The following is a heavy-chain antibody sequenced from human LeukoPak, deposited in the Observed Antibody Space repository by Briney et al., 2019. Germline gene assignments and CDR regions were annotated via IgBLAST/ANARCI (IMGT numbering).Heavy chain of an antibody. D-gene: IGHD2-21*02. Sequence: GGSLRLSCAASGFTFSNYEMNWVRQAPGKGLEWVSYISSSGTTIYYADSVKGRFTLSRDNAENSLYLQMNSLRAEDTAVYYCASRRTAYCGGDCPEGYWGQGTLVTVSS. J-gene: IGHJ4*02. CDR1: GFTFSNYE. CDR3: ASRRTAYCGGDCPEGY. CDR2: ISSSGTTI. V-gene: IGHV3-48*03.